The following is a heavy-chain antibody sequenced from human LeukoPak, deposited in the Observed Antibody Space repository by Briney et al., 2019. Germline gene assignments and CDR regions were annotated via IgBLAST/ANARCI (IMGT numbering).Heavy chain of an antibody. J-gene: IGHJ3*02. Sequence: SETLSLTCTVSGGSISSGGYYWRWIRQHPGKGLEWIGYIYYSGSTYYNPSLKSRVTISVDTSKNQFSLKLSSVTAADTAVYYCARDGIRVATAGIWGQGTMVTVSS. CDR2: IYYSGST. V-gene: IGHV4-31*03. CDR1: GGSISSGGYY. CDR3: ARDGIRVATAGI. D-gene: IGHD5-12*01.